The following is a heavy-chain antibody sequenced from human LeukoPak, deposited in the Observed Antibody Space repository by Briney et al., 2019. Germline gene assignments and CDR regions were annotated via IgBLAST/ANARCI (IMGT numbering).Heavy chain of an antibody. CDR3: AKELDTMFFDY. J-gene: IGHJ4*02. V-gene: IGHV3-43*01. Sequence: GGSLRLSCATSGFNFDRYTIHRVRQAPGKGLEWVSLAGWAGGTTFYSDSVRGRFTISRDSGRKSVYLQMNSLTTDDTAFYFCAKELDTMFFDYWGQGALVTVSS. D-gene: IGHD3-10*02. CDR2: AGWAGGTT. CDR1: GFNFDRYT.